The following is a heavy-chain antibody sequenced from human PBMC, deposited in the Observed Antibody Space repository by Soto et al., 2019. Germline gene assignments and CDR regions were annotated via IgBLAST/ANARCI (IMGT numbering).Heavy chain of an antibody. CDR1: GGSISGSNYY. J-gene: IGHJ2*01. CDR3: ARAFRIAEPDTPGWYFDL. V-gene: IGHV4-31*03. CDR2: IYYSGYI. D-gene: IGHD6-19*01. Sequence: QVQLQESGPGLVKPSQTLSLTCTVSGGSISGSNYYWSWVRQHPGKGLEWIGYIYYSGYIYYNPSXTSRVTKSVXPXXXPXXLQLSSMTAADTAVYYCARAFRIAEPDTPGWYFDLWGRGTLVTVSS.